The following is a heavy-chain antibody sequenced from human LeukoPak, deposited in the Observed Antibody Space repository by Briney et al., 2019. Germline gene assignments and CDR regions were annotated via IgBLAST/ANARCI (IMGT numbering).Heavy chain of an antibody. D-gene: IGHD2-15*01. J-gene: IGHJ5*02. CDR3: ARGGLGYCSGGSCPQNWFDP. CDR2: ISAYNGNT. CDR1: GYTFTNYG. Sequence: ASVKVSCKASGYTFTNYGVSWVRQAPGQGLEGMGWISAYNGNTNYAQKLQGRVTMTTDTSTSTAYMELRSLRSDDTAVYSCARGGLGYCSGGSCPQNWFDPWGQGTLVTVSS. V-gene: IGHV1-18*01.